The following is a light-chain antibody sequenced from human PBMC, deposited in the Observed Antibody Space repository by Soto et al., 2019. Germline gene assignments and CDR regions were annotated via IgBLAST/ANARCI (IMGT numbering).Light chain of an antibody. Sequence: QPASVSGSPGQSVTISCTATTSDIGHYNYVSWYQQHPGKAPKLVIYEVSNRPLGVSSRYSGSKSGNTASLTISGLQAEDEADYYCSSYRSTITVFGGGTKLTVL. V-gene: IGLV2-14*01. CDR1: TSDIGHYNY. J-gene: IGLJ3*02. CDR2: EVS. CDR3: SSYRSTITV.